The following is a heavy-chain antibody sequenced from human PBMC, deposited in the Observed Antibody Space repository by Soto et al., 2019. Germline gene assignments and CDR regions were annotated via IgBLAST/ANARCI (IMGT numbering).Heavy chain of an antibody. CDR3: ALSPCSSTSCAYYYFYLDV. V-gene: IGHV3-23*01. J-gene: IGHJ6*03. D-gene: IGHD2-2*01. CDR1: GFTFNSYA. CDR2: LSGRGGIT. Sequence: EVQLLESGGGLVQPGGSLRLSCAASGFTFNSYAMSWVRQAPGKGLVWVSALSGRGGITYYADSVEGRFTISRDNSQNTLYLQMNSLRAEDTAVYYCALSPCSSTSCAYYYFYLDVWGKGTTVTVSS.